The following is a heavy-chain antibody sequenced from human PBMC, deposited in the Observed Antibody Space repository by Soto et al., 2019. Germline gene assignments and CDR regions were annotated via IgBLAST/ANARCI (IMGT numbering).Heavy chain of an antibody. J-gene: IGHJ6*02. CDR2: INHSGST. CDR1: GGSFSGYY. CDR3: ATRHASTTIFGVVINDYYYGMDV. D-gene: IGHD3-3*01. Sequence: PSETLSLTCAVYGGSFSGYYWSWIRQPPGKGLEWIGEINHSGSTNYNPSLKSRVTISVDTSENQFSLKLSSVTAADTAVYYCATRHASTTIFGVVINDYYYGMDVWGQGTTVTVSS. V-gene: IGHV4-34*01.